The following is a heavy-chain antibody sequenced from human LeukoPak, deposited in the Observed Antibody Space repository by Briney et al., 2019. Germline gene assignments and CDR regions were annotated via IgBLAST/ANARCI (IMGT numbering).Heavy chain of an antibody. CDR2: ISYDGSNK. V-gene: IGHV3-30*04. CDR3: ARDHVDY. J-gene: IGHJ4*02. Sequence: PGRSLRLSCAASGFTFSSYAMHWVRQAPGKGLEWVAVISYDGSNKYYADSVKGRFTISRDNSKNTLYLQMNSLRAEDTAMYYCARDHVDYWGQGTLVTVSS. CDR1: GFTFSSYA.